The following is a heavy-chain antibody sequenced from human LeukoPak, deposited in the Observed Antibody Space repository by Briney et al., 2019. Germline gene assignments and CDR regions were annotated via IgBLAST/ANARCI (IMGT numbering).Heavy chain of an antibody. CDR3: AREVSGYRAAYYFDY. J-gene: IGHJ4*02. V-gene: IGHV4-31*03. D-gene: IGHD5-12*01. Sequence: SETLSLTCTVSGGSISSGGYYWSWIRQHPGKGLEWNGYIYYSGSTYYNPSLKSRVTISVDTSKNQFSLKLSSVTAADTAVYYCAREVSGYRAAYYFDYWGQGTLVTVSS. CDR2: IYYSGST. CDR1: GGSISSGGYY.